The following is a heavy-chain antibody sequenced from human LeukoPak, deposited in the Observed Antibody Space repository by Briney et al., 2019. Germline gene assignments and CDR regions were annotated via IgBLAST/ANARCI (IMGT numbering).Heavy chain of an antibody. CDR1: GFTFDYIR. CDR2: IKSKTDGETT. V-gene: IGHV3-15*01. CDR3: TRVRPYDGGCFDC. Sequence: KSGGSLRLSCAASGFTFDYIRMSWVRQAPGKGLEWVGRIKSKTDGETTDYAAPVKGRFTLSRDDSKNTLYLQMNSLKIEDTAVYYCTRVRPYDGGCFDCWGQGTLVTVSS. D-gene: IGHD4-23*01. J-gene: IGHJ4*02.